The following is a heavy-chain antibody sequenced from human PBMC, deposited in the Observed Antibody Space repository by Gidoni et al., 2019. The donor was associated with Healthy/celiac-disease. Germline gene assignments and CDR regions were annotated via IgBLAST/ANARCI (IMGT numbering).Heavy chain of an antibody. CDR1: GGSFSGYY. D-gene: IGHD2-2*01. Sequence: QVQLQQWGAGLLKPSETLSLTCAVYGGSFSGYYWSWIRQPPGKGLEWIGEINHSGSTNYNPSLKSRVTISVDTSKNPFSLKLSSVTAADTAVYYCAMAKLGYCSSTSCARHTYFDYWGQGTLVTVSS. CDR2: INHSGST. J-gene: IGHJ4*02. CDR3: AMAKLGYCSSTSCARHTYFDY. V-gene: IGHV4-34*01.